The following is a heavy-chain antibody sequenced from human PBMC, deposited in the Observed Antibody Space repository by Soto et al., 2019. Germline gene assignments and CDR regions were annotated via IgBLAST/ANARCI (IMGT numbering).Heavy chain of an antibody. J-gene: IGHJ4*02. V-gene: IGHV4-61*01. CDR1: GGSVSSSYYY. Sequence: SETLTLTCTVSGGSVSSSYYYWSWIRQPPGKGLEWIGYIYYSGSTKYNPSLKSRVTMSIDTSTTQSSLKLSSVTAGDTAVNYCATGSSGWYVDFDYWGQGALVTVSS. D-gene: IGHD6-19*01. CDR3: ATGSSGWYVDFDY. CDR2: IYYSGST.